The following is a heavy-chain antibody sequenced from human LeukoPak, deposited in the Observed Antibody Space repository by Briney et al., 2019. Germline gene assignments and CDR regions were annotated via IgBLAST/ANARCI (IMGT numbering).Heavy chain of an antibody. V-gene: IGHV4-59*01. CDR1: GGSLSSYY. D-gene: IGHD3-16*02. CDR3: ARDLPPYDYVWGSYHLNAFDI. Sequence: SETLSLTCTVSGGSLSSYYWSWLRQPPGKGLEWIGYIYYSGSTNYNPSLTSRVTISVDTSKNQFSLKLSSVTAADTAVYYCARDLPPYDYVWGSYHLNAFDIWGQGTMVTVSS. CDR2: IYYSGST. J-gene: IGHJ3*02.